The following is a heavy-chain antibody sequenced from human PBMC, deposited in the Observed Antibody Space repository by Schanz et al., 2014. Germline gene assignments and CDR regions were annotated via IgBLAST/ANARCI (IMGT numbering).Heavy chain of an antibody. J-gene: IGHJ4*02. Sequence: EVQLAESGGGLVQPGGSLRLSCAASGFTFTNYAMSWVRQAPGKGLEWVSAISGSGGSTYYADSVKGRFTISRDNSKNTLYLQMNSLRAEDTAVYYCARIGGSVFDYWAQGTLVTVSS. CDR3: ARIGGSVFDY. D-gene: IGHD3-10*01. V-gene: IGHV3-23*04. CDR2: ISGSGGST. CDR1: GFTFTNYA.